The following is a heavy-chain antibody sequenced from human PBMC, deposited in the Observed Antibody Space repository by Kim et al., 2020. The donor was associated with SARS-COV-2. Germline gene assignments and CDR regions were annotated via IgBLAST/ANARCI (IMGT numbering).Heavy chain of an antibody. CDR2: IYYSGST. D-gene: IGHD3-22*01. CDR1: GGSISSGGNY. CDR3: ARDRYDSNGYYYVGY. Sequence: SETLSLTCTVSGGSISSGGNYWSWIRQHPGKGLEWIGYIYYSGSTYYNPSLKSRVNISVDTYKNQFSVKLSSVTAAETAVYYCARDRYDSNGYYYVGYWG. J-gene: IGHJ4*01. V-gene: IGHV4-31*03.